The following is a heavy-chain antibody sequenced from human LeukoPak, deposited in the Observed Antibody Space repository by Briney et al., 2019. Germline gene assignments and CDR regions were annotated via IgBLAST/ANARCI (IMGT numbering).Heavy chain of an antibody. CDR1: GGSFSGYY. Sequence: SETLSLTCAVYGGSFSGYYWSSIRQPPGKGLEWIGEINHSGSTNYNPSLKSRVTISVDTSKNQFSLKLSSVTAADTAVYYCARGGYSGYGGRFDYWGQGTLVTVSS. CDR3: ARGGYSGYGGRFDY. J-gene: IGHJ4*02. V-gene: IGHV4-34*01. D-gene: IGHD5-12*01. CDR2: INHSGST.